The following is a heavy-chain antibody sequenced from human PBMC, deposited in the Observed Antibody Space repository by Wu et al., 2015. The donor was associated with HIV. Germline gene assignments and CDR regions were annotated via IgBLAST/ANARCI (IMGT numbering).Heavy chain of an antibody. Sequence: QVQLVQSGAEVKKPGSSVKVSCKASGGTFSSNAISWVRQATGQGLEWMGWMNPNSGSAVSVQKFQGRVTFTRNTSTRTAYMELSDLRSEDTAVYYCARARNSYFDMDVWGKGTTVIVSS. V-gene: IGHV1-8*03. CDR1: GGTFSSNA. CDR3: ARARNSYFDMDV. CDR2: MNPNSGSA. J-gene: IGHJ6*03.